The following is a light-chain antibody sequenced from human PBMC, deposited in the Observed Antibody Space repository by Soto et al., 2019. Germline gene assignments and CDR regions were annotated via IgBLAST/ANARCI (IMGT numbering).Light chain of an antibody. V-gene: IGLV1-40*01. J-gene: IGLJ1*01. CDR2: GNS. CDR1: SSNIGAGYD. CDR3: GSWDSSLSAYV. Sequence: SVLTQPPSVSGAPGQRVTISCTGSSSNIGAGYDVHWYQQLPGTAPKLLIYGNSNRPSGVPDRFSGSKSGTSASLAITGLQAEDEADYYCGSWDSSLSAYVFGTGTKVTVL.